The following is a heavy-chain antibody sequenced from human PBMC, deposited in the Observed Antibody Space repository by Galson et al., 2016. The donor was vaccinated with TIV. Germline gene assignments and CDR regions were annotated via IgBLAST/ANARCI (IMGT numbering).Heavy chain of an antibody. Sequence: SVKVSCKASGYTFSNFGISWVRQAPGQGPEWMGWISAYTGNTYYIEKFQGRVTMTTDTSASTAHMELRNLRSDDTAVYYCSRNLEPGVVFLPSAITNWFDPWGQGTLVTVSS. CDR3: SRNLEPGVVFLPSAITNWFDP. J-gene: IGHJ5*02. V-gene: IGHV1-18*01. CDR1: GYTFSNFG. CDR2: ISAYTGNT. D-gene: IGHD2-2*01.